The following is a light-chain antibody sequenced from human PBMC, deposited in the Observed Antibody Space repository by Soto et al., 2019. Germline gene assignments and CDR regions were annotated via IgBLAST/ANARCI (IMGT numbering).Light chain of an antibody. CDR2: GAS. Sequence: MTQSLAALCVLPGERAALSWLASQSVSSNLAWYQQKPGQAPRLLIYGASTRATGVPARFSGSGSGTEFTLTISSLQSEDFAVYYCQQYNNWPPITFGQGTRLEIK. J-gene: IGKJ5*01. CDR3: QQYNNWPPIT. CDR1: QSVSSN. V-gene: IGKV3-15*01.